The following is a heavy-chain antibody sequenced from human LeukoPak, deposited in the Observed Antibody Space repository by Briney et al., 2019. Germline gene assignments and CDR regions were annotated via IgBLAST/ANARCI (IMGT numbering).Heavy chain of an antibody. Sequence: SETLSLTCTVSGGSISSSSYYWGWIRQPPGKGLEWIGSIYYSGSTYYNPSLKSRVTISVDTSKNQFSLKLSSVTAADTAVYYRARDTVGELMGYYYYYMDVWGKGTTVTISS. CDR1: GGSISSSSYY. CDR3: ARDTVGELMGYYYYYMDV. CDR2: IYYSGST. D-gene: IGHD3-10*01. V-gene: IGHV4-39*07. J-gene: IGHJ6*03.